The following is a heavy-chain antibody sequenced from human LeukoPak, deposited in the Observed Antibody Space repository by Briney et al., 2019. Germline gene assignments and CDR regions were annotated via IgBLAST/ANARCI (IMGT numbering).Heavy chain of an antibody. CDR2: IRGSGTDT. CDR1: GFTFSSYA. Sequence: PGGSLRPSCAASGFTFSSYAMNWVRQAPGKGLEWVSAIRGSGTDTYYADSVKGRFIISRDNSKNTLYLQMNSLKAEDTAVYYCAKSRCGADCYSPFDYWGQGTLVTVSS. J-gene: IGHJ4*02. V-gene: IGHV3-23*01. CDR3: AKSRCGADCYSPFDY. D-gene: IGHD2-21*02.